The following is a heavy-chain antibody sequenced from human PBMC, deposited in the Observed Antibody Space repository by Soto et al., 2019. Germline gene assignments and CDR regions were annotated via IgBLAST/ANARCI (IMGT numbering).Heavy chain of an antibody. CDR1: GYTFTDFG. CDR2: IATYTGDT. V-gene: IGHV1-18*01. Sequence: QIQLVQSGVEVKKPGASVKVSCKASGYTFTDFGLTWARQAPGPGLEWVGWIATYTGDTFDGQQFEGRVTITRDTSTNTAYLELRSPKSDDSAVYYCARNLYFDYWGQGTLVTVSS. CDR3: ARNLYFDY. J-gene: IGHJ4*02.